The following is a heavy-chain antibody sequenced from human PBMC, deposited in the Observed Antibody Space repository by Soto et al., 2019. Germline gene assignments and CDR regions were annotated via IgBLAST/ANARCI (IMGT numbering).Heavy chain of an antibody. J-gene: IGHJ6*02. Sequence: AASVKVDWKASGYAFSSYAMHWVRKAHGQGLEWMGWINPNSGGTNYAQKFQGWVTMTRDTSISTAYMELSRLRSDDTAVYYCARAADDFWSGLVYYGMDVWGQGTTVTVSS. CDR3: ARAADDFWSGLVYYGMDV. D-gene: IGHD3-3*01. CDR2: INPNSGGT. V-gene: IGHV1-2*04. CDR1: GYAFSSYA.